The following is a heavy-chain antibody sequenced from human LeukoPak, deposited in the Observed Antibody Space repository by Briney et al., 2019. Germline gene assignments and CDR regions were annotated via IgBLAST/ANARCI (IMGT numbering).Heavy chain of an antibody. CDR3: ARGVLRYFDWLLEYFDY. V-gene: IGHV1-69*13. D-gene: IGHD3-9*01. CDR1: GGTFSSYA. J-gene: IGHJ4*02. CDR2: IIPIFGTA. Sequence: SVKVSCKASGGTFSSYAISWVRQAPAQGLEWMGGIIPIFGTANYAQKFQGRVTITADESTSTAYMELSSLRSEDTAVYYCARGVLRYFDWLLEYFDYWGQGTLVTVSS.